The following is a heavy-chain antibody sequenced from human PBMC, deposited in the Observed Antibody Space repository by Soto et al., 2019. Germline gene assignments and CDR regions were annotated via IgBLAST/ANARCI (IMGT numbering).Heavy chain of an antibody. CDR2: IYYSGST. J-gene: IGHJ4*02. CDR3: VRSNLSGMGSSY. V-gene: IGHV4-30-4*01. Sequence: LFLTCTVSGDSISSGDYYWRWIRQTPGKGLEWLGYIYYSGSTYYNPSLKSRVTISVDTSKNHFSLKLSSVTAADTAVYYCVRSNLSGMGSSYWPQGTM. CDR1: GDSISSGDYY.